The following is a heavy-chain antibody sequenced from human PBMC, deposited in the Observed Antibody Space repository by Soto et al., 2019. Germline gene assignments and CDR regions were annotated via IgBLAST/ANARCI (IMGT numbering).Heavy chain of an antibody. CDR3: AKDLRSVAGPYYFYYGMDV. D-gene: IGHD6-19*01. J-gene: IGHJ6*02. CDR1: GFTFSSYA. CDR2: ISYDGSNK. Sequence: GGSLRLSCAASGFTFSSYAMSWVRQAPGKGLEWVAVISYDGSNKYYADSVKGRFTISRDNSKNTLYLQMNSLRPEDTAVYYSAKDLRSVAGPYYFYYGMDVWGQGTTVTVSS. V-gene: IGHV3-30*18.